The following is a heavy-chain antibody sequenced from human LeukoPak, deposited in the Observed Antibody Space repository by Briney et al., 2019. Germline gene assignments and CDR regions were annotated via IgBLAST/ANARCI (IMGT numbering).Heavy chain of an antibody. D-gene: IGHD1-1*01. Sequence: SETLSLTCTVSGGSVTTDYWSWIRQPPGKGLEWIGYISYTRSTNYNPSLKSRGTMSVDTSKNQFSLKLSSVTAADTAVYYCARVGDWNDLVYWGQGTLVTVSS. CDR2: ISYTRST. CDR1: GGSVTTDY. CDR3: ARVGDWNDLVY. J-gene: IGHJ4*02. V-gene: IGHV4-59*02.